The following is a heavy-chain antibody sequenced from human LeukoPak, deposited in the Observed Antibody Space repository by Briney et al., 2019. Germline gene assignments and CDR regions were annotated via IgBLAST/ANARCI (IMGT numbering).Heavy chain of an antibody. CDR2: ISYDGSNK. J-gene: IGHJ4*02. CDR3: ARDPYYDSSGYYYGGYFDY. V-gene: IGHV3-30-3*01. CDR1: GFTFSSYA. Sequence: AGGSLRLSSAASGFTFSSYAMHWVRQAPGKGLEWVAVISYDGSNKYYADSVKGRFTISRDNSKNTLYLQMNSLRAEDTAVYYCARDPYYDSSGYYYGGYFDYWGQGTLVTVSS. D-gene: IGHD3-22*01.